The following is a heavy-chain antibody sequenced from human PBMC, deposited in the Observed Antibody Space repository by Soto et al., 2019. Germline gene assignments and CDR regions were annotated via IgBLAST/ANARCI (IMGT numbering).Heavy chain of an antibody. Sequence: ASVKVSCKASADTFTSYYMHWVRQAPRKGVERMGIINPSGGSTSYAQEFQGRVTMTRDTSTSTVYMELSSMRSEDTAVYYCARDAPRYCSSTSCSVTFGGVIAPSDYWGQGTLVTVSS. CDR1: ADTFTSYY. D-gene: IGHD2-2*01. V-gene: IGHV1-46*03. J-gene: IGHJ4*02. CDR2: INPSGGST. CDR3: ARDAPRYCSSTSCSVTFGGVIAPSDY.